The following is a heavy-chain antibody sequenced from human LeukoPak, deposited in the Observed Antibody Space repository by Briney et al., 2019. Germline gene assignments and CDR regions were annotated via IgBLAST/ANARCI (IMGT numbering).Heavy chain of an antibody. CDR1: GGSISSYY. V-gene: IGHV4-59*01. Sequence: PSETLSLTCTVSGGSISSYYWSWIRQPPGKGLEWIGYIYYSGSTNYNPSLKSRVTISVDTSKNQFSLKLSSVTAADTAVYYCARGWHYYDSSGYYCSGGFGFDPWGQGTLVTVSS. J-gene: IGHJ5*02. CDR2: IYYSGST. D-gene: IGHD3-22*01. CDR3: ARGWHYYDSSGYYCSGGFGFDP.